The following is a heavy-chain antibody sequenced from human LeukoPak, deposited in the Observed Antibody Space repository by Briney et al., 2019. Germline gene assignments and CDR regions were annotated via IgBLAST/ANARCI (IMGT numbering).Heavy chain of an antibody. CDR2: ISYDGSNK. Sequence: GGSLRLSCAASGFTFSSYAMHWVRQAPGKGLEWVAVISYDGSNKYYADSVKGRFTISRDNSKNTLYLQMNSLRAEDTAVYYCARDHRDAFDIWGQGTMVTVSS. CDR3: ARDHRDAFDI. J-gene: IGHJ3*02. CDR1: GFTFSSYA. V-gene: IGHV3-30-3*01.